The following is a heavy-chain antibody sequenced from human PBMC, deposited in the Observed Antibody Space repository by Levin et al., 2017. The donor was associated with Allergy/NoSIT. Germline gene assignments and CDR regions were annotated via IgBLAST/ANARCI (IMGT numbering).Heavy chain of an antibody. V-gene: IGHV1-69*13. CDR1: GGTFSTYT. Sequence: SVKVSCKASGGTFSTYTINWVRQAPGQGLEWMGGIIPMFGTTSYAQKFQGRITISADESTTTAYMELSSLRSEDTAVYYCAGDFGSGSYLSWGQGTLVTVSS. D-gene: IGHD3-10*01. CDR3: AGDFGSGSYLS. CDR2: IIPMFGTT. J-gene: IGHJ5*02.